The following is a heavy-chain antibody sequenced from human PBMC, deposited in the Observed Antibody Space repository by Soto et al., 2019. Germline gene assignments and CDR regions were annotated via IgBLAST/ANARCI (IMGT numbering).Heavy chain of an antibody. CDR1: GYTFTSYG. CDR2: MNPYSGNT. Sequence: GASVKVSCKASGYTFTSYGISWVRQAPGQGLELLGWMNPYSGNTGYAQKFQGRVTMTRNTSISTAYMELSSLRAEDTAVYYCARVRGCSSTNCKQAFDTWGQGTMVTVSS. J-gene: IGHJ3*02. CDR3: ARVRGCSSTNCKQAFDT. V-gene: IGHV1-8*02. D-gene: IGHD2-2*01.